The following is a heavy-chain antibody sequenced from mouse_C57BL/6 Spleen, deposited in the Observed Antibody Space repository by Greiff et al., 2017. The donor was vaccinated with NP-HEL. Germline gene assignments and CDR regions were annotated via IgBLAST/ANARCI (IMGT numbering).Heavy chain of an antibody. D-gene: IGHD2-4*01. CDR3: ARGRDYDGGFAY. CDR1: GYSITSGYY. V-gene: IGHV3-6*01. Sequence: EVKLQESGPGLVKPSQSLSLTCSVTGYSITSGYYWNWILQFPGNKLEWMGYISYDGSNNYNPSLKNRISITRDTSKNQFFLKLNSVTTEDTATYYCARGRDYDGGFAYWGQGTLVTVSA. J-gene: IGHJ3*01. CDR2: ISYDGSN.